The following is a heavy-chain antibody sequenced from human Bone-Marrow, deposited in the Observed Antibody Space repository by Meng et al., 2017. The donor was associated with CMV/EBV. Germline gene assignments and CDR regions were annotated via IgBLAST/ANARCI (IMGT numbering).Heavy chain of an antibody. CDR2: INPSGGST. D-gene: IGHD5-12*01. J-gene: IGHJ4*02. CDR1: GFTVSSNY. CDR3: ARALGRGRSPVDY. V-gene: IGHV1-46*01. Sequence: GGSLRLSCAASGFTVSSNYMHWVRQAPGQGLEWMGIINPSGGSTSYAQKFQGRVTMTRDTSTSTVYMELSSLRSEDTAVYYCARALGRGRSPVDYWGQGTLVTVSS.